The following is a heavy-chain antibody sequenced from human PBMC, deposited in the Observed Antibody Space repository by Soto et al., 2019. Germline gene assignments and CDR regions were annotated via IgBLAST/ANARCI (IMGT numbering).Heavy chain of an antibody. Sequence: PSETLSLTCTVSGGSISSGGYYWSWIRQHPGKGLEWIGYIYYSGSTYYNPSLKSRVTISVDTSKNQFSLKLSSVTAADTAVYYCARDGQQLVPSPQKRPPSWFDPWGQGTLVTVSS. V-gene: IGHV4-31*03. CDR3: ARDGQQLVPSPQKRPPSWFDP. J-gene: IGHJ5*02. CDR2: IYYSGST. CDR1: GGSISSGGYY. D-gene: IGHD6-13*01.